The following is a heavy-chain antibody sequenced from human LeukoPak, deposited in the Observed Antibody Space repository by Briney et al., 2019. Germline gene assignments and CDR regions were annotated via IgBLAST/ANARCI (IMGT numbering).Heavy chain of an antibody. CDR2: IRSRPSTI. CDR1: GFTFTSYS. D-gene: IGHD7-27*01. V-gene: IGHV3-48*01. J-gene: IGHJ4*02. Sequence: GGSLRLSCAASGFTFTSYSMNWVPKAPGKGLEWVSYIRSRPSTIYYADSVKGRFTISRDDAKNSLYLQMNSLRAEDTAIYYCVRDHHWGFDSWGQGTQVTVSS. CDR3: VRDHHWGFDS.